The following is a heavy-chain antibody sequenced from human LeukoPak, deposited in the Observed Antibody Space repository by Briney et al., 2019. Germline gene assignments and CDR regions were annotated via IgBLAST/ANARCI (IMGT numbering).Heavy chain of an antibody. J-gene: IGHJ6*03. V-gene: IGHV3-9*03. CDR3: AKGGRSGYYYYMDV. D-gene: IGHD3-10*01. Sequence: HHGGSLRLSCAASGFTFDDYAMHWVRQAPGKGLEGVSGISWNSGSIGYADSVKGRFTISRDNAKNSLYLQMNSLRAEDMALYYCAKGGRSGYYYYMDVWGKGTTVTVSS. CDR2: ISWNSGSI. CDR1: GFTFDDYA.